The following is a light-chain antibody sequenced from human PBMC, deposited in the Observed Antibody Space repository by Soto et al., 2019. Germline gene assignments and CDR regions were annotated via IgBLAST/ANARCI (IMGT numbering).Light chain of an antibody. CDR2: DAS. CDR3: QQRGVT. CDR1: QSISIY. J-gene: IGKJ4*01. V-gene: IGKV3-11*01. Sequence: EIVLTQSPATLSLSPGERATLSCRASQSISIYLAWYQQKPGQAPRLLIYDASNRATGIPTRFSGSGSGTDFTLTISSLEPEDFAVYYCQQRGVTFGGGTKVEIK.